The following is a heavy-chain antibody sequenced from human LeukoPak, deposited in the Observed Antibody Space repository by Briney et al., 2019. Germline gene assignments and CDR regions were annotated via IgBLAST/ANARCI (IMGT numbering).Heavy chain of an antibody. CDR3: ASTPPRYLGYFDY. CDR2: IYSGGST. V-gene: IGHV3-53*01. CDR1: GFTVSYNY. Sequence: GGSLRLSCAASGFTVSYNYMSWVRQAPGKGLEWVSVIYSGGSTYYADSVKGRFTVSRDNSKNTLYFQMNSLRAEDTAVYYCASTPPRYLGYFDYWGQGTLVTVSS. J-gene: IGHJ4*02. D-gene: IGHD3-9*01.